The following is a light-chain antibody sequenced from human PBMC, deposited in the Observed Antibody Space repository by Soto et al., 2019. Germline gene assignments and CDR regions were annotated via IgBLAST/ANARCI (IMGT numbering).Light chain of an antibody. CDR1: SSDVGAYNY. CDR3: CSYAGNNIFV. V-gene: IGLV2-14*01. CDR2: DVT. J-gene: IGLJ1*01. Sequence: QSVLTQPASVSGPPGQSITISCTGTSSDVGAYNYVSWYQHHPGKAPRLVIYDVTNRPSGISDRFSGSKSGNTASLTISGLLAEDEADYYCCSYAGNNIFVFGTGTKVTVL.